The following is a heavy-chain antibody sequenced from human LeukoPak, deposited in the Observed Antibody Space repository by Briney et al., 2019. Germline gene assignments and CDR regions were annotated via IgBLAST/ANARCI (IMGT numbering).Heavy chain of an antibody. CDR3: ARKSASGNYPLDY. Sequence: GGSLRLSCAASGFTFSSYSMNWVRQAPGKGLEWVSVISADSATTFYADSVKGRFTISRDNAKNTVFLQMSSLRAEDTALYYCARKSASGNYPLDYWGQGTLVTVSS. J-gene: IGHJ4*02. CDR2: ISADSATT. CDR1: GFTFSSYS. V-gene: IGHV3-23*01. D-gene: IGHD3-10*01.